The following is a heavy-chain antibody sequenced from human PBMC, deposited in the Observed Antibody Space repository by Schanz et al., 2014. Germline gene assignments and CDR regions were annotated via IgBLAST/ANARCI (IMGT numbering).Heavy chain of an antibody. CDR2: INWSDGGST. V-gene: IGHV3-20*04. J-gene: IGHJ4*02. D-gene: IGHD1-1*01. Sequence: EVQLVESGGGVVRPGGSLRLSCAASGFTFENYALTWVRQVPGKGLEWVSRINWSDGGSTGYADSVRGRFTISRDNAKNSLYLEMNSLRAEDTALYYCARARRNADLDYWGQGTLVTVSS. CDR3: ARARRNADLDY. CDR1: GFTFENYA.